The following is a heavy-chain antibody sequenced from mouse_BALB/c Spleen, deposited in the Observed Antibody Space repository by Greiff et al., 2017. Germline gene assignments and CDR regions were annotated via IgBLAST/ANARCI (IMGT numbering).Heavy chain of an antibody. Sequence: VQLVESGAELARPGASVKLSCKASGYTFTSYWMQWVKQRPGQGLEWIGAIYPGDGDTRYTQKFKGKATLTADKSSSTAYMQLSSLASEDSAVYYCARGPFGYGSSWFAYWGQGTLVTVSA. J-gene: IGHJ3*01. CDR1: GYTFTSYW. D-gene: IGHD1-1*01. CDR3: ARGPFGYGSSWFAY. V-gene: IGHV1-87*01. CDR2: IYPGDGDT.